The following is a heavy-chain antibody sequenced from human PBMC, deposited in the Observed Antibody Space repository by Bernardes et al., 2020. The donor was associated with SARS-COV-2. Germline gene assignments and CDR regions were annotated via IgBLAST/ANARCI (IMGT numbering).Heavy chain of an antibody. Sequence: GGSLRLSCAVSGLTFSNYWMSWVRQAPGKGLEWVANIKQDGSEKYYVDSVKGRFTISRDNAKNSLYLQMNSLRAEDTAVYFCARDFDQWGQGTLVTVSS. V-gene: IGHV3-7*01. CDR1: GLTFSNYW. CDR2: IKQDGSEK. J-gene: IGHJ4*02. CDR3: ARDFDQ.